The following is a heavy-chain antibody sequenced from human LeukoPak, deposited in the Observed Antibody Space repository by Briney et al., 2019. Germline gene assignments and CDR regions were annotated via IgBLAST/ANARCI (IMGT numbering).Heavy chain of an antibody. CDR2: ISAYNGNT. CDR1: GYTFTSYG. D-gene: IGHD2-15*01. Sequence: GASVKVSCKASGYTFTSYGISWVRQAPGQGLEWMGWISAYNGNTNYAQKLQGRVTMTTDTSTSTAYMELRSLRPDDTAVHYCARARYCSGGSCYSGRWFDPWGQGTLVTVSS. J-gene: IGHJ5*02. CDR3: ARARYCSGGSCYSGRWFDP. V-gene: IGHV1-18*01.